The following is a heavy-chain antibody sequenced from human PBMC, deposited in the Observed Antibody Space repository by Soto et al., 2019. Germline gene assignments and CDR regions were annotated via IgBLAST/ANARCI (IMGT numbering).Heavy chain of an antibody. CDR3: AIPAGRFVEWLPFDAFDI. CDR2: LSASGDST. D-gene: IGHD3-3*01. J-gene: IGHJ3*02. Sequence: EGRLLESGGKLVKPGGSLSISCTASEFTFSNYAMSWVRRAPGKGLEWVAGLSASGDSTYYAYSLKGRFTISRDKSKTTLYLQMNCLRAEDTAVDYCAIPAGRFVEWLPFDAFDIWGQGTMVTVSS. V-gene: IGHV3-23*01. CDR1: EFTFSNYA.